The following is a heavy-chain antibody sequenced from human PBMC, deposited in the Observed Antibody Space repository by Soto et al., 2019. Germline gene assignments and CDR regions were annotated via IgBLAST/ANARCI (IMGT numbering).Heavy chain of an antibody. CDR3: ARVPTGRGDYDY. CDR1: GYTFTTSF. J-gene: IGHJ4*02. V-gene: IGHV1-46*01. Sequence: QVQLVQSGAEVKKPGASVKVSCKPSGYTFTTSFLHWVRQAPGQGLEWMGIINPSDGSTTYAQSFHGRVTMTRDTSTSTAYVELSSLRSEDTAVYYCARVPTGRGDYDYWGQGTLVTVSS. CDR2: INPSDGST. D-gene: IGHD3-10*01.